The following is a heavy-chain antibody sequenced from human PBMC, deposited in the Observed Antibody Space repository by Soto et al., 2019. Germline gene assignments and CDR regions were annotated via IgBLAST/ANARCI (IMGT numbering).Heavy chain of an antibody. D-gene: IGHD1-7*01. V-gene: IGHV4-34*01. CDR2: INHSGST. Sequence: PSETLSLTCAVYGGSFSGYYWSWIRQPPGKGLEWIGEINHSGSTNYNPSLKSRVTISVDTSKNQFSLKLSSVTAADTAVYYCARGITGTTRADDFWAQGTLVTVSS. CDR3: ARGITGTTRADDF. CDR1: GGSFSGYY. J-gene: IGHJ4*02.